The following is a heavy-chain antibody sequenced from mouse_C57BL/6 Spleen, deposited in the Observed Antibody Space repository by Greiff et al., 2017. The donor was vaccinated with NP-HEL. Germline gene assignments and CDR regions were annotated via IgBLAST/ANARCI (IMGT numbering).Heavy chain of an antibody. V-gene: IGHV1-26*01. CDR3: ARSDGGSLYYFDY. CDR1: GYTFTDYY. J-gene: IGHJ2*01. D-gene: IGHD1-1*02. CDR2: INPNNGGT. Sequence: VQLQQSGPELVKPGASVKISCKASGYTFTDYYMNWVKQSHGKSLEWIGDINPNNGGTSYNQKFKGKATLTVDKSSSTAYMELRSLTSEDSAVYYCARSDGGSLYYFDYWGQGTTLTVSS.